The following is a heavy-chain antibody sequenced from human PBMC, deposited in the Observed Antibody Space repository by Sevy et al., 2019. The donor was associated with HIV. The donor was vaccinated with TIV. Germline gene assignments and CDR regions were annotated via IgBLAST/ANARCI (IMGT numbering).Heavy chain of an antibody. CDR3: ARGGDFNDRSAKRDFDY. V-gene: IGHV3-33*01. D-gene: IGHD3-22*01. Sequence: GGSLRLSCAASGFTFSNYGMHWVRQAPGKGLEWVAVIWNDGSNKYYADSVKGRFTISRDNSKNTLYLQMNSLGVEDTAVYSCARGGDFNDRSAKRDFDYWGQGTLVTVSS. J-gene: IGHJ4*02. CDR1: GFTFSNYG. CDR2: IWNDGSNK.